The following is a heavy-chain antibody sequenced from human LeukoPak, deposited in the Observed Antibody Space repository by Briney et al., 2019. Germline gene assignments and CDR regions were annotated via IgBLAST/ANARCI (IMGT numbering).Heavy chain of an antibody. D-gene: IGHD6-6*01. CDR1: GFTFSSYA. CDR3: TSPIAARPVHYYYYYYMDV. Sequence: GGSLRLSCAASGFTFSSYAMSWVRQAPGKGLEWVSAISGSGGGTYYADSVKGRFTISRDNSKNTLYLQMNSLKTEDTAVYYFTSPIAARPVHYYYYYYMDVWGKGTTATVSS. V-gene: IGHV3-23*01. CDR2: ISGSGGGT. J-gene: IGHJ6*03.